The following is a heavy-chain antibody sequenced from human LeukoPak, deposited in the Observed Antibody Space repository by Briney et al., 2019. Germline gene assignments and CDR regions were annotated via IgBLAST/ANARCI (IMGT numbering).Heavy chain of an antibody. CDR3: ARGLYGGSGYYYVGC. V-gene: IGHV1-2*06. D-gene: IGHD3-22*01. J-gene: IGHJ4*02. Sequence: ASVKVSCKASGYTFTGYYMHWVRQAPGQGLEWMGRINPNSGGTNYAQKFQGRVTMTRDTSISTAYMELSRLRSDDTAVYYCARGLYGGSGYYYVGCWGQGTLVTVSS. CDR1: GYTFTGYY. CDR2: INPNSGGT.